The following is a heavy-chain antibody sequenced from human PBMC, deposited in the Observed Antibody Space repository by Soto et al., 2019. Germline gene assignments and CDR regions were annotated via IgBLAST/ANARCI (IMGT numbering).Heavy chain of an antibody. J-gene: IGHJ4*02. Sequence: GGSLRLSCAASGFTFSSYAMSWFRQAPGKGLEWVSVISGSDDSTYYADSVKGRFTISRDNSKNTLYLQMNSLRAEDTAVYYCAKRSSSSTFDYWGQGTLVTVS. CDR2: ISGSDDST. D-gene: IGHD6-6*01. V-gene: IGHV3-23*01. CDR3: AKRSSSSTFDY. CDR1: GFTFSSYA.